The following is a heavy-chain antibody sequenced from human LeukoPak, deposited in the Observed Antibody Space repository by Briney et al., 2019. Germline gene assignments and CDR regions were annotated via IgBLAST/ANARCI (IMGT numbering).Heavy chain of an antibody. Sequence: GGSLRLSCAASGFTFSSYAMSWVRQAPGKGLEWVSAISGSGGSTYYADSVKGRFTISRDNSKNTLYLQMNSLRAEDTAVYYCAKDWQGNYYDSSGYYPIFDYWGQGTLVTVSS. J-gene: IGHJ4*02. V-gene: IGHV3-23*01. CDR1: GFTFSSYA. D-gene: IGHD3-22*01. CDR3: AKDWQGNYYDSSGYYPIFDY. CDR2: ISGSGGST.